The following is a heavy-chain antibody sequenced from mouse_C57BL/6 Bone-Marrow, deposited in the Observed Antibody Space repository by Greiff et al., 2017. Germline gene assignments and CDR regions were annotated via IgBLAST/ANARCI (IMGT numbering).Heavy chain of an antibody. D-gene: IGHD1-1*01. CDR1: GYTFTSYW. Sequence: QVQLQQPGAELVKPGASVKMSCKASGYTFTSYWITWVKQRPGQGLEWIGDIYPGSGSTNYNEKFKSKATLTVDTSSSTAYMQLSSLTSEDSAVYYYARWGIYYYGSSYSYYFDYWGQGTTLTVSS. J-gene: IGHJ2*01. V-gene: IGHV1-55*01. CDR2: IYPGSGST. CDR3: ARWGIYYYGSSYSYYFDY.